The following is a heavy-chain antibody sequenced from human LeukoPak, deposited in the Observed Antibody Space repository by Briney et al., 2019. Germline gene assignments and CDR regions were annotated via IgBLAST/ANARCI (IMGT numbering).Heavy chain of an antibody. CDR3: AKDRTRPYYDFWSGYYPSYYFDY. V-gene: IGHV3-23*01. Sequence: GGSLRLSYVVSGFTFSRYAMSWVRQAPGKGLEWVSSISDSGDNTYYADSVKGRFTISRDNSKNTLYLQMNSLRAEDTAVYYCAKDRTRPYYDFWSGYYPSYYFDYWGQGTLVTVSS. J-gene: IGHJ4*02. CDR2: ISDSGDNT. CDR1: GFTFSRYA. D-gene: IGHD3-3*01.